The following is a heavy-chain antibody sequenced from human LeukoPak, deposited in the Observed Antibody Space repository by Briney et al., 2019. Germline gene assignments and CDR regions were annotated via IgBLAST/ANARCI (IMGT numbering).Heavy chain of an antibody. CDR2: LTNTGGST. CDR1: GVTFSGYA. V-gene: IGHV3-23*01. CDR3: AKDQRLNGRGFFFDD. J-gene: IGHJ4*02. D-gene: IGHD3-10*02. Sequence: GGSLRLSCAASGVTFSGYAMTWIRQTPEKGLEWVSSLTNTGGSTYYAGSVKGRFIISRDNSKNMVCLQMHNLRAEDTAVYYCAKDQRLNGRGFFFDDWGQGARVIVSS.